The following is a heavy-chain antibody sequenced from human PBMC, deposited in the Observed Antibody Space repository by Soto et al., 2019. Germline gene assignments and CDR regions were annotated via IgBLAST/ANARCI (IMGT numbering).Heavy chain of an antibody. D-gene: IGHD6-19*01. CDR2: ISAYNGNT. V-gene: IGHV1-18*01. Sequence: ASVKVSCKASGYTFTSYGISWVGQAPGQGLEWMGWISAYNGNTNYAQKLQGRVTMTPDTSTSTAYMELRSLRSDDTAVYYCARDPAVAGIFDPWGQGTLVTVSS. CDR3: ARDPAVAGIFDP. J-gene: IGHJ5*02. CDR1: GYTFTSYG.